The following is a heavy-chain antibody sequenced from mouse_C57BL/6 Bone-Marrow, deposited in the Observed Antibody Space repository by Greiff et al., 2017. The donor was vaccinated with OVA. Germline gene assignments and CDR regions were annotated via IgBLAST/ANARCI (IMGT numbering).Heavy chain of an antibody. J-gene: IGHJ4*01. Sequence: QVQLQQSGAELVRPGASVTLSCKASGYTFTGYEMHWVKQTPVHGLEWIGAIDPETGGTAYNQKFKGKAILTADKSSSTAYMELRSLTSEDSAVYYCTRGDPYAMDYWGQGTSVTVSS. CDR1: GYTFTGYE. V-gene: IGHV1-15*01. D-gene: IGHD3-3*01. CDR3: TRGDPYAMDY. CDR2: IDPETGGT.